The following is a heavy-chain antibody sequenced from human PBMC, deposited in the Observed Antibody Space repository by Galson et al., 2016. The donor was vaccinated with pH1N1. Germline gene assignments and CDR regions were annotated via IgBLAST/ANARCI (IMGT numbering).Heavy chain of an antibody. Sequence: SLRLSCAASGFTFSNFVMSWVRQAPGKGLEWVSTISVSGGTTHDADSVKGRFTISRDNSKNTLYLQMQSLRAEDTATDYCAKVTDVCTVTICFPYGMHAWGQGTTVTVSS. CDR3: AKVTDVCTVTICFPYGMHA. J-gene: IGHJ6*02. V-gene: IGHV3-23*01. D-gene: IGHD2-8*02. CDR2: ISVSGGTT. CDR1: GFTFSNFV.